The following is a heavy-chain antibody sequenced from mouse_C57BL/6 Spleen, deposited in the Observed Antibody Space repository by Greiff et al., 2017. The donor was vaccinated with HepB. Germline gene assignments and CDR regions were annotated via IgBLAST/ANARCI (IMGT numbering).Heavy chain of an antibody. J-gene: IGHJ3*01. V-gene: IGHV1-78*01. CDR3: ARREGYDSPGCAY. CDR1: GYTFTDHT. CDR2: IYPRDGST. D-gene: IGHD2-4*01. Sequence: QVQLQQSDAELVKPGASVKISCKVSGYTFTDHTIHWMKQRPEQGLEWIGYIYPRDGSTKYNEKFKGKATLTADNSSSTVYMQLNSLTSEDSAVYFCARREGYDSPGCAYWGQGTMVTVSA.